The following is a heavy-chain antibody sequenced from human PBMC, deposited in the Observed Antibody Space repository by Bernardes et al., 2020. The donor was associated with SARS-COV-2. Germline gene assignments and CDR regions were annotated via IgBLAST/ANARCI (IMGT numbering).Heavy chain of an antibody. V-gene: IGHV3-30*02. D-gene: IGHD3-3*01. CDR1: GFTFSSYG. CDR2: IWYDGSNK. J-gene: IGHJ6*02. Sequence: GGSLRLSCAASGFTFSSYGMHWVRQAPGKGLEWVAVIWYDGSNKYYADSVKGRFTISRDNSKNTLYLQMNSLRAEDTAVYYCAKDKPETITIFGVVIRGAYYYGMDVWGQGTTVTVSS. CDR3: AKDKPETITIFGVVIRGAYYYGMDV.